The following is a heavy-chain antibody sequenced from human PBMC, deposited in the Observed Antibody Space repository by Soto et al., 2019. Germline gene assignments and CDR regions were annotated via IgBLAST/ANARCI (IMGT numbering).Heavy chain of an antibody. D-gene: IGHD1-1*01. V-gene: IGHV1-18*01. CDR1: GYAFSTYG. Sequence: QVHLVQSGAEVKKPGASVKVSCKGSGYAFSTYGITWVRQAPGQGLEWMGWISAHNGNTNYAQKLQGRVTVTRDTSTSTAYMELRSLRSDDTAVYYCARGRYGDYWRQGALVTVSS. CDR2: ISAHNGNT. CDR3: ARGRYGDY. J-gene: IGHJ4*02.